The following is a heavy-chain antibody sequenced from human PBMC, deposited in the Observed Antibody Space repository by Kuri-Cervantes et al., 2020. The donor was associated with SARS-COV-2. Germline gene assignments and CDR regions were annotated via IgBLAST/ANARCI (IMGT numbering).Heavy chain of an antibody. V-gene: IGHV3-33*01. CDR2: IWYDGSKK. Sequence: GGSLRLSCAASGFTFNIYGMHWVRQVPGKGLEWVAVIWYDGSKKYYGDSVKGRFTISRDISENAAYLQMNSLTVEDTAVYYCARDVRAYSAPVPPLITGGRGTLVTVSS. D-gene: IGHD1-26*01. CDR3: ARDVRAYSAPVPPLIT. J-gene: IGHJ1*01. CDR1: GFTFNIYG.